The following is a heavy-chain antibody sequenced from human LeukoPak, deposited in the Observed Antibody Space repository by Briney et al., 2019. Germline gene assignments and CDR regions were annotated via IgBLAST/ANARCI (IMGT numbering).Heavy chain of an antibody. CDR3: ARQIGVGATASYGMDV. Sequence: GESLKISCKVSEHSFTNYWIGWVRQMPGKGLEWMGTIYPGDSDTRYSPSIQGQVTISADKSISTAYLQWSSLKASDTAMYYCARQIGVGATASYGMDVWGQGTTVTVSS. J-gene: IGHJ6*02. CDR2: IYPGDSDT. V-gene: IGHV5-51*01. D-gene: IGHD1-26*01. CDR1: EHSFTNYW.